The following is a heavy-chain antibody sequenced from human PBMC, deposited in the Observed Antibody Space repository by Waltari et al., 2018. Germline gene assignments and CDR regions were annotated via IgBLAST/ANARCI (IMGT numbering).Heavy chain of an antibody. CDR1: GFTFSRYG. Sequence: QVQLVESGGGVVQPGRSRRLSCAASGFTFSRYGLPGVRQAPGKGLEWVAVISYDGSNKYYADSVKGRFTISRDNSKNTLYLQRNSLRAEDTAVYYCAKDRAGSADYWGQGTLVTVSS. CDR3: AKDRAGSADY. V-gene: IGHV3-30*18. CDR2: ISYDGSNK. J-gene: IGHJ4*02.